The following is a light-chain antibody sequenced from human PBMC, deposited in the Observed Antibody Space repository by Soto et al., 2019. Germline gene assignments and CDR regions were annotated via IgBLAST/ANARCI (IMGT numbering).Light chain of an antibody. Sequence: GMTHPPLPLPVAPGEPASISSTSTQTVLHNNGYNFLDWYLQKPGQSPQLLIYLGSNRSSGVPDRFSGSGSGTDFTLKISRVEAEDVGVYYCMQALHTPWTFGQGTKVDIK. CDR1: QTVLHNNGYNF. CDR3: MQALHTPWT. V-gene: IGKV2-28*01. CDR2: LGS. J-gene: IGKJ1*01.